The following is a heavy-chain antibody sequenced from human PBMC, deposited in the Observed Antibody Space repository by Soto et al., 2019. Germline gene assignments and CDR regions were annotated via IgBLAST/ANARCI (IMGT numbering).Heavy chain of an antibody. Sequence: GWSLILSCAASLFTFSSNYMSWVRQAPGKVLEWVSVIYSGGSTYYADSVKGRFTISRDNSKNTLYLQMNSLRAEDTAVYYCARAILPVVFDYWGQGTLVTVSS. J-gene: IGHJ4*02. CDR3: ARAILPVVFDY. CDR2: IYSGGST. CDR1: LFTFSSNY. V-gene: IGHV3-53*01. D-gene: IGHD2-8*02.